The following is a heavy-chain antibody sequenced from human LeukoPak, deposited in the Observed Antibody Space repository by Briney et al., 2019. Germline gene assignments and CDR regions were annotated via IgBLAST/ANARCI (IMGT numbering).Heavy chain of an antibody. CDR2: IYYSGST. CDR3: ARKAGTRPYNWFDP. Sequence: PSETLSLTCTVFGGSISSSSYSWGWIRQPPGKGLEWIGSIYYSGSTYYNPSLKSRVTISVDTSKNQFSLKLSSVTAADTAVYYRARKAGTRPYNWFDPWGQGTLVTVSS. CDR1: GGSISSSSYS. V-gene: IGHV4-39*07. J-gene: IGHJ5*02. D-gene: IGHD6-13*01.